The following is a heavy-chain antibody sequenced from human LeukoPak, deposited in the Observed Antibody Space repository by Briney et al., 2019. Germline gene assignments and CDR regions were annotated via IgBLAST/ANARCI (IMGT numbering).Heavy chain of an antibody. CDR3: ARAAADNWFDP. D-gene: IGHD6-13*01. J-gene: IGHJ5*02. CDR2: IWYDGSNK. CDR1: GFTFSSYG. V-gene: IGHV3-33*01. Sequence: GGSLRLSCAASGFTFSSYGMHWVRQAPGKGLEWVAVIWYDGSNKYYADSVKGRFAISRDNSKNTLYLQMNSLRAEDTAVYYCARAAADNWFDPWGQGTLVTVSS.